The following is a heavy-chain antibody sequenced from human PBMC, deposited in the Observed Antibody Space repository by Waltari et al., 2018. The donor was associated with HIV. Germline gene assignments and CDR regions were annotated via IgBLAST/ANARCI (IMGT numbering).Heavy chain of an antibody. CDR2: IIPMFRTA. CDR3: ARGLRNGGNSPDGY. CDR1: GGPFGSYV. V-gene: IGHV1-69*12. D-gene: IGHD2-8*01. J-gene: IGHJ4*02. Sequence: QVQLVQSGAEVRKPGSSVKVSCKVSGGPFGSYVFNWVRQAPGQGLEWVGGIIPMFRTANYAQRFQDRVTITADESTSTVYVEVRSLRSDDTAVYYCARGLRNGGNSPDGYWGQGTLVTVSS.